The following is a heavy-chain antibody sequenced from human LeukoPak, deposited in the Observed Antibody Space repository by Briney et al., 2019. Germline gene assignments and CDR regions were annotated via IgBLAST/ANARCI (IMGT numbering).Heavy chain of an antibody. CDR2: ISYDGSNK. D-gene: IGHD3-22*01. CDR3: AKVSDFYYDSSGYYPFDY. J-gene: IGHJ4*02. V-gene: IGHV3-30*04. Sequence: GGSLRLSCAASGFTFSNYAMHWVRQAPGKGLGWVALISYDGSNKDYADSVKGRFTISRDNSKNTLYLQMNSLRAEDTAVYYCAKVSDFYYDSSGYYPFDYWGQGTLVTVSS. CDR1: GFTFSNYA.